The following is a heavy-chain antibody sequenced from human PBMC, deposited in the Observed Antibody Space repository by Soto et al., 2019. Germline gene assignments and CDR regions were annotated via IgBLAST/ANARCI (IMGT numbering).Heavy chain of an antibody. Sequence: QVQLQESGPGLVKPSQTLSLTCTVSGGSISSGDYYWSWIRQHPGKGLEWIGYIYYSGSTYYNPSLKTRVTISVDTSKNQSSLKLSSVTAADTAVYCCARWWSGSRQGFDPWGQGTLVTVSS. V-gene: IGHV4-31*03. D-gene: IGHD3-3*01. J-gene: IGHJ5*02. CDR1: GGSISSGDYY. CDR3: ARWWSGSRQGFDP. CDR2: IYYSGST.